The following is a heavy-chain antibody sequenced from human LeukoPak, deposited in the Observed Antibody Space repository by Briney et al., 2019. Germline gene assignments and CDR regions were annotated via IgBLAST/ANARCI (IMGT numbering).Heavy chain of an antibody. CDR3: ARGSIKYGDCQTRLGPYFDY. J-gene: IGHJ4*02. CDR2: INHSGST. V-gene: IGHV4-34*01. Sequence: SETLSLTCAVYGGSFSGYYWSWIRQPPGKGLEWIGEINHSGSTNYNPSLKSRVTISVDTSKNQFSLKLSSVTAADTAVYYCARGSIKYGDCQTRLGPYFDYWGQGTLVTVSS. CDR1: GGSFSGYY. D-gene: IGHD4-17*01.